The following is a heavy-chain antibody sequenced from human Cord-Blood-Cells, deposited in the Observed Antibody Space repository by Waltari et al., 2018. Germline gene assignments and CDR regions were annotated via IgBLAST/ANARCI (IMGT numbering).Heavy chain of an antibody. V-gene: IGHV1-2*06. CDR1: GYTFTGYY. D-gene: IGHD1-26*01. CDR2: SNTNKGGT. Sequence: QVQLVQSGADVKKPGASVKVSCKASGYTFTGYYMHWVRQAPGQGLEWMGRSNTNKGGTNYAQKFQGRVTMTRDTSISTAYMELSRLRSDDTAGYYCARGPSGYFDYWGQGTLVTVSS. CDR3: ARGPSGYFDY. J-gene: IGHJ4*02.